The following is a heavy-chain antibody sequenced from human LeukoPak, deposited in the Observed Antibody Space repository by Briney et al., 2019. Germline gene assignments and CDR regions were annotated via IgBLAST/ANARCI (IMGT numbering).Heavy chain of an antibody. V-gene: IGHV3-11*01. Sequence: PGGSLRLSCAASGFTFSDYYMSWIRQAPGKGLEWVSYISSSGSTIYYADSVKGRFTISRDNAKNSLYLQMNSLRAEDTAVYYCARLAQWLSIYGMDVWGQGTTVTVSS. CDR1: GFTFSDYY. CDR2: ISSSGSTI. D-gene: IGHD6-19*01. CDR3: ARLAQWLSIYGMDV. J-gene: IGHJ6*02.